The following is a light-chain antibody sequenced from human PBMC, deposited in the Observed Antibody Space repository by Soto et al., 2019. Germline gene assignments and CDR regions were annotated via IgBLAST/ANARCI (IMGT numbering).Light chain of an antibody. J-gene: IGKJ1*01. V-gene: IGKV3-20*01. CDR3: QQYGSSGT. CDR1: QSVSNNY. CDR2: GAS. Sequence: EIVLTQSPATLSLSPGERATLSCRASQSVSNNYLAWYPQKPGQAPRLLIYGASNRATGIPDRFSGSGSGTDFTLTISRLEPEEFAVYYCQQYGSSGTFGQGTKVDIK.